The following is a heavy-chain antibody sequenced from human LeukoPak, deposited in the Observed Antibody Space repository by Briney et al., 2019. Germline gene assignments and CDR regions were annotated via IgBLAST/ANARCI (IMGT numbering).Heavy chain of an antibody. Sequence: PSQTLSLTCTVSGDSIDSGSYYWTWIRQYPGKGLEWIGYIHYSGTTYYNPSLKSRLTVSVDTSKSQFSLELTSVTAADTAIYYCATSARGYRFDYWGPGTLVTVSS. CDR3: ATSARGYRFDY. V-gene: IGHV4-31*03. D-gene: IGHD5-12*01. CDR1: GDSIDSGSYY. CDR2: IHYSGTT. J-gene: IGHJ4*02.